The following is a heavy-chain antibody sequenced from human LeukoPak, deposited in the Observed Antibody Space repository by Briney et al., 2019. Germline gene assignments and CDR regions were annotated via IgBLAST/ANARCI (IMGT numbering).Heavy chain of an antibody. Sequence: GASVKVSCKASGYTFTSYGISWVRQAPGQGLEWMGWISAYNGNTNYAQKLQGRVTMTTDTSTSTAYMELRSLRSDDTAVYYCARGVKGSSSGMSKPYYYYMDVWGKGTTVTVSS. J-gene: IGHJ6*03. CDR2: ISAYNGNT. CDR3: ARGVKGSSSGMSKPYYYYMDV. CDR1: GYTFTSYG. D-gene: IGHD6-6*01. V-gene: IGHV1-18*01.